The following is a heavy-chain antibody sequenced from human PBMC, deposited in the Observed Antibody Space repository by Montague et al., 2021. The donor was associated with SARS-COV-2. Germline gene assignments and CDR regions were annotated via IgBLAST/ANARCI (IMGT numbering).Heavy chain of an antibody. V-gene: IGHV4-61*02. CDR1: GGSISSGSYC. CDR3: ARAHSGSWAHLDN. Sequence: TLSLTCTVSGGSISSGSYCWSWIRQPAGKGLEWIGRIYTSGTTGYSFSLESRVTISVDTSKNQFSLKLTSVTAADTAVYYCARAHSGSWAHLDNWGQGSLVTVSS. J-gene: IGHJ4*02. CDR2: IYTSGTT. D-gene: IGHD5-12*01.